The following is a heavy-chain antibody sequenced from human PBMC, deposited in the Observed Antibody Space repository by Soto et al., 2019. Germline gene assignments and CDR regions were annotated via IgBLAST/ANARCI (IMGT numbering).Heavy chain of an antibody. V-gene: IGHV4-34*01. CDR1: GGSFSGYY. Sequence: QVQLQQWGAGLLKPSETLSLTCAVYGGSFSGYYWSWIRQPPGKGLEWIGEINHSGSTNYNPSLKSRVTISVDTSKNQVSLKLSSVTAADTAVYYCARGPNPGIAVAGSFDYWGQGTLVTVSS. CDR3: ARGPNPGIAVAGSFDY. J-gene: IGHJ4*02. D-gene: IGHD6-19*01. CDR2: INHSGST.